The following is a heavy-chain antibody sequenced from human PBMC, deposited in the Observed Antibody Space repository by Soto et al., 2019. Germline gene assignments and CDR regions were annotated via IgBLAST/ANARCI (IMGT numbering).Heavy chain of an antibody. CDR3: AGASGYFDY. V-gene: IGHV3-30-3*01. D-gene: IGHD3-22*01. CDR2: ISYDGDTK. J-gene: IGHJ4*02. Sequence: GGSLRLSCAASGFTFYNYAMHRVRPTPGKGLEWVAGISYDGDTKYSVDSVKGRFTISRDDSKNTLYLQMSSLRPDDTAVYYCAGASGYFDYWGQGTLVTVSS. CDR1: GFTFYNYA.